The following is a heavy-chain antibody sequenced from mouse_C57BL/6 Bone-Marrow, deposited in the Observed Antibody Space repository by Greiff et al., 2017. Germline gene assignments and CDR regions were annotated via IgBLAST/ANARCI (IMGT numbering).Heavy chain of an antibody. J-gene: IGHJ3*01. V-gene: IGHV3-6*01. CDR2: ISYDGSN. CDR1: GYSITSGYY. CDR3: ASRAYYSNYGVAY. D-gene: IGHD2-5*01. Sequence: EVKLQESGPGLVKPSQSLSLTCSVTGYSITSGYYWNWIRQFPGNKLEWMGYISYDGSNNYNPSLKNRISITRYTSKNQFFLKLNSVTTEDTATYDCASRAYYSNYGVAYWGQGTLVTVSA.